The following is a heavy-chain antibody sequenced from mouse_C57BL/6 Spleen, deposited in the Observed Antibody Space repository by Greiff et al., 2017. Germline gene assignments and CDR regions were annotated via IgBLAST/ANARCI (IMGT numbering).Heavy chain of an antibody. J-gene: IGHJ4*01. CDR2: INPNNGGT. CDR3: AGYAMDY. CDR1: GYTFTDYY. Sequence: EVQLQQSGPGLVKPGASVKLSCKASGYTFTDYYMTWVKQSHGKSLEWIGDINPNNGGTSYTQKFKGPATLTVDKSSSTAYRGLRSLTSEDSAGDYCAGYAMDYWGQGTSVTVSA. V-gene: IGHV1-26*01.